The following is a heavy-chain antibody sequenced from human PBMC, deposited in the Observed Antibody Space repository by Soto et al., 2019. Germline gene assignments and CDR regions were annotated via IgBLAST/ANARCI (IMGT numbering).Heavy chain of an antibody. J-gene: IGHJ6*03. CDR2: INHSGST. CDR1: GGSFIGYY. D-gene: IGHD2-2*02. Sequence: SETLSLTCAVYGGSFIGYYWSWILQPPGKGLEWIGEINHSGSTNYNPSPKSRVTISVDTSKNQFSLKLSSVTAADTAVYYCARGVYTPRYYYYYMDVWGKGTTVTVSS. V-gene: IGHV4-34*01. CDR3: ARGVYTPRYYYYYMDV.